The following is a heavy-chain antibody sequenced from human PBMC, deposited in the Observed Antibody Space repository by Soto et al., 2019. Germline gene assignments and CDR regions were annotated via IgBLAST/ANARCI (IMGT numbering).Heavy chain of an antibody. CDR3: ARVGGNWNDGYFDY. J-gene: IGHJ4*02. D-gene: IGHD1-1*01. V-gene: IGHV1-8*01. Sequence: GASVKVSCKASGYTFTNYDINWVRQATGQGPEWMGWMNPNSGDTGYAQNFQGRVTMTRDTSIRTAYLELSSLTSDDTAVYYCARVGGNWNDGYFDYWGQGTLVTVSS. CDR2: MNPNSGDT. CDR1: GYTFTNYD.